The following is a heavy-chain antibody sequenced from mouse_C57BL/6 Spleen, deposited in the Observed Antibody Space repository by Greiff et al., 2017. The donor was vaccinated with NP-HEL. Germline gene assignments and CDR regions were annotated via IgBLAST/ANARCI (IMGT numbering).Heavy chain of an antibody. Sequence: QVQLKESGAELARPGASVKMSCKASGYTFTSYTMHWVKQRPGQGLEWIGYINPSSGYTKYNQKFKDKATLTADKSSSTAYMQLSSLTSEDSAVYYCAREGVTDYWGQGTTLTVSS. CDR1: GYTFTSYT. CDR3: AREGVTDY. V-gene: IGHV1-4*01. CDR2: INPSSGYT. J-gene: IGHJ2*01.